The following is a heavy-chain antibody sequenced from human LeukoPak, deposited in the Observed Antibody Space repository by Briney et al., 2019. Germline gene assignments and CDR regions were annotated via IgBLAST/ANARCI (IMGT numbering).Heavy chain of an antibody. Sequence: SSATLSLTCTVSGGSISSYYWSWIRQPAGKGLEWIGRIYTSGSNNYNPSLKSRVTMSVDTSKNQFSLNLKSVTAADTAVYYCALDSSGWSDDSFDIWGHGTMVTVFS. J-gene: IGHJ3*02. CDR1: GGSISSYY. D-gene: IGHD6-13*01. CDR3: ALDSSGWSDDSFDI. V-gene: IGHV4-4*07. CDR2: IYTSGSN.